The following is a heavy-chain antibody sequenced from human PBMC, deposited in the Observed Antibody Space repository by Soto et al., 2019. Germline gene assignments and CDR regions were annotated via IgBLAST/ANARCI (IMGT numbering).Heavy chain of an antibody. D-gene: IGHD4-17*01. CDR2: ISSTSSYI. CDR1: GFNLSSHS. CDR3: ARGEWVTAVTTVDY. V-gene: IGHV3-21*02. Sequence: EVQLGESGGGLVQPGGSLRLSCAASGFNLSSHSMNWVRQAPGKGLEWVSSISSTSSYIYYADSVRGRFTISRDNAKNSLYLQMNSLRVEDTAMYYCARGEWVTAVTTVDYWGQGTLVTVSS. J-gene: IGHJ4*02.